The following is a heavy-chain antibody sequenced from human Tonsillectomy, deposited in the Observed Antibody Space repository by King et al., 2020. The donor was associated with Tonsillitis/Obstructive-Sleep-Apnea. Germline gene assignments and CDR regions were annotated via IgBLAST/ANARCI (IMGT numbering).Heavy chain of an antibody. Sequence: QLVQSGAEVKKPGASVKVSCKASGYTFTGYYMHWVRQAPGQGLEWMGWINPNSGGTNYAQKFQGRVTMTRDTSISTDYMELSRLRSDDTAVYYCARDRWDIGVVLPYYYYGMDVWGQGTTVTVSS. CDR3: ARDRWDIGVVLPYYYYGMDV. CDR1: GYTFTGYY. CDR2: INPNSGGT. D-gene: IGHD2-2*01. J-gene: IGHJ6*02. V-gene: IGHV1-2*02.